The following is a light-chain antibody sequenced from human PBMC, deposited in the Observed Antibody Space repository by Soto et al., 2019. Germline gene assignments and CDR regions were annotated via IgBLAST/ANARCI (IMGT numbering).Light chain of an antibody. V-gene: IGKV1-5*03. J-gene: IGKJ1*01. Sequence: DTQLTQSPSTLSASAGDRVTITCRASQSINGWLAWYQQKPGQAPNLLIYKASTLESGVPSRFGGSGSGTEFTLTVSSLQPDDFATYYCHQYHNFPRTFGQGTKVDIK. CDR3: HQYHNFPRT. CDR2: KAS. CDR1: QSINGW.